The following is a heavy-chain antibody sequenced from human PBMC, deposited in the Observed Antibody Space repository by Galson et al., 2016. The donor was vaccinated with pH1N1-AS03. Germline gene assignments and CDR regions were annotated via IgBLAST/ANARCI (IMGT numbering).Heavy chain of an antibody. CDR2: ISPYNGRT. Sequence: SVKVSCKASGYTFTSYGIGWVRQAPGQGLEWMGWISPYNGRTEYAQKFQGRVTMTRDTSISTAHMELTGLRSDDTAVDYCARGGYCSSKNCYSEDYFYNGMDVWGQGTTVTVSS. J-gene: IGHJ6*02. V-gene: IGHV1-18*01. CDR3: ARGGYCSSKNCYSEDYFYNGMDV. CDR1: GYTFTSYG. D-gene: IGHD2-2*01.